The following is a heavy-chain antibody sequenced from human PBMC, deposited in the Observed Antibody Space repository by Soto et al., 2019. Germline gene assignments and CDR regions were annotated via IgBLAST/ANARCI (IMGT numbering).Heavy chain of an antibody. CDR2: INHSGST. CDR3: ARVDSSLSPSAFDY. D-gene: IGHD6-13*01. CDR1: GGSFSGYY. J-gene: IGHJ4*02. Sequence: LSLTCAVYGGSFSGYYWSWIRQPPGKGLEWIGEINHSGSTNYNPSLKSRVTISVDTSKNQFSLKLSSVTAADTAVYYCARVDSSLSPSAFDYWGQGTLVTVSS. V-gene: IGHV4-34*01.